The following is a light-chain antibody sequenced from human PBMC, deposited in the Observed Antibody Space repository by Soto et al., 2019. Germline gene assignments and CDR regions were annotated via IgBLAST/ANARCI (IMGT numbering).Light chain of an antibody. CDR2: DDN. Sequence: QAVVTQPPSVSAAPGQTVTVSCSGNSSNIGNSYVSWYQQFPGTAPRLLIYDDNKRPSGIRDRFSGSKSGTSATLAITGLQTGDEAVYYCGTWDSSLTNGRAVFGGGTSSPS. CDR1: SSNIGNSY. V-gene: IGLV1-51*01. CDR3: GTWDSSLTNGRAV. J-gene: IGLJ3*02.